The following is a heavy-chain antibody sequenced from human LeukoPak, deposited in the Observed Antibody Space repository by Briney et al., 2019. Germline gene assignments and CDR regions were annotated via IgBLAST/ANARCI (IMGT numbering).Heavy chain of an antibody. Sequence: GASVKVSYKPSGYTFTRYYMFWLRQAPGQGLDWMGWINPNTGATKYAQNFQGRVTLTRDTSIRTTFTELSRLRSDDTAFYYCARDERFCNGDNHYPDLGYWGQGNLVTVSS. J-gene: IGHJ4*02. CDR1: GYTFTRYY. CDR3: ARDERFCNGDNHYPDLGY. D-gene: IGHD2-15*01. CDR2: INPNTGAT. V-gene: IGHV1-2*02.